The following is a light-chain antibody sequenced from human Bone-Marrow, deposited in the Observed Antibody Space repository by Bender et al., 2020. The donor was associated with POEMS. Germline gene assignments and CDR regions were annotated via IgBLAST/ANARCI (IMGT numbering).Light chain of an antibody. CDR1: SSDVGTYNL. V-gene: IGLV2-14*02. CDR3: CSYTSTHTRV. CDR2: DVS. Sequence: QSALTQPASVSGSPGQSITISCTGTSSDVGTYNLVSWYQHHPGKVPKLLIHDVSNRPSGVSDRFSGSKSGNTASLTISGLQAEDEADYYCCSYTSTHTRVFGGGTKVTVL. J-gene: IGLJ2*01.